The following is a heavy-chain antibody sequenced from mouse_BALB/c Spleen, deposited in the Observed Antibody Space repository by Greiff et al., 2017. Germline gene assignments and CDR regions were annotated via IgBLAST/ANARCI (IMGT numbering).Heavy chain of an antibody. Sequence: EVHLVESGGGLVQPGGSLKLSCAASGFTFSSYGMSWVRQTPDKRLELVATINSNGGSTYYPDSVKGRFTISRDNAKNTLYLQMSSLKSEDTAMYYCARDLDSSGYPWFAYWGQGTLVTVSA. CDR2: INSNGGST. V-gene: IGHV5-6-3*01. CDR3: ARDLDSSGYPWFAY. J-gene: IGHJ3*01. D-gene: IGHD3-2*01. CDR1: GFTFSSYG.